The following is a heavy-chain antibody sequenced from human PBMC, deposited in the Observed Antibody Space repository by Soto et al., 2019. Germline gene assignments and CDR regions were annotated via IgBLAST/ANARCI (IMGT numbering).Heavy chain of an antibody. CDR3: ARGGRDGMDV. CDR1: GYTFTRYG. V-gene: IGHV1-18*01. CDR2: ISTWDDNT. Sequence: QVQLVQSGAEVKKPGASVKVSCKASGYTFTRYGITWVRQAPGQGLEWMGWISTWDDNTNYAQKLQGRVTMTTDTSTTTAHMELRSLRSDDTAVYYWARGGRDGMDVWGQGTTVTVSS. J-gene: IGHJ6*02.